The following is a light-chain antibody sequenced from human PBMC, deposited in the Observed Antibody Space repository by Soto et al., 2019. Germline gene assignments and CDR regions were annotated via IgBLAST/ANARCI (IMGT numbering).Light chain of an antibody. Sequence: EIVLTQSPATLSLSPGERATLSCRASQSVSSYLAWYQQKPGQAPRLLIYDASNRATGIPARFSGSGSGTDFTLTIRSLEPKDFAVYYCQQRSNWPELTFGGGTKVEIK. CDR3: QQRSNWPELT. V-gene: IGKV3-11*01. J-gene: IGKJ4*01. CDR1: QSVSSY. CDR2: DAS.